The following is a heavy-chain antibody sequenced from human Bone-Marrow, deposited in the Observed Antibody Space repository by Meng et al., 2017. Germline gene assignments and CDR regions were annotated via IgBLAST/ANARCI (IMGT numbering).Heavy chain of an antibody. J-gene: IGHJ4*02. D-gene: IGHD3-10*01. V-gene: IGHV4-39*07. CDR3: ARGLLWFGEVSPVDY. CDR1: AGSISSSSSY. Sequence: SETLSPTCTVSAGSISSSSSYWGWIRQPPGKGLEGIGSIYDSGSTYYNPSHKSRFTISVDTSKTQFSLKLSSVTAADTAVYYCARGLLWFGEVSPVDYWGQGTLVTVSS. CDR2: IYDSGST.